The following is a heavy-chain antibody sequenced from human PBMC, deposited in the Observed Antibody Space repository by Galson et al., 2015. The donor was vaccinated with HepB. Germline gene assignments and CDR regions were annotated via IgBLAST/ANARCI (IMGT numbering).Heavy chain of an antibody. J-gene: IGHJ4*02. CDR2: ISAYNGNT. CDR3: ARAKQHSPNNGDFDY. D-gene: IGHD4-17*01. V-gene: IGHV1-18*04. CDR1: GYTFTSYG. Sequence: SVKVSCKASGYTFTSYGISWVRQAPGQGLEWMGWISAYNGNTNYAQKLQGRVTMTTDTSTSTAYMELRSLRSDDTAVYYCARAKQHSPNNGDFDYWGQGTLVTVSS.